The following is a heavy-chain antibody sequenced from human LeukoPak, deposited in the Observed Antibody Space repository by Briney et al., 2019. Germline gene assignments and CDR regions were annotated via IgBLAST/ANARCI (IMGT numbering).Heavy chain of an antibody. V-gene: IGHV1-18*01. Sequence: ASVKVSCKASGYTFTSFPIGWVRQAPGQGLEWMGWISAYNGYTKYAPSLQGRVTMTTDTSTSTAYMQLRSLRSDDTAMYYCARVGGNYEGLIDYWGQGTLVTVSS. CDR3: ARVGGNYEGLIDY. J-gene: IGHJ4*02. CDR1: GYTFTSFP. D-gene: IGHD1-26*01. CDR2: ISAYNGYT.